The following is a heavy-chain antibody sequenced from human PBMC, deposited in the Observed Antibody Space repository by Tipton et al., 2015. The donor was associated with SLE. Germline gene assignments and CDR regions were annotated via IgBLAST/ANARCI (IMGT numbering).Heavy chain of an antibody. J-gene: IGHJ4*02. V-gene: IGHV4-61*02. CDR3: ASPGIAVAFDY. Sequence: TLSLTCTVSGGSISSGTYYWSWIRQPAGKGLEWIGRIYTSGSTNYNPSLKSRVTISGDTSKNQFSLKLSSVTAADTAVYYCASPGIAVAFDYWGQGTLVTVSS. D-gene: IGHD6-19*01. CDR1: GGSISSGTYY. CDR2: IYTSGST.